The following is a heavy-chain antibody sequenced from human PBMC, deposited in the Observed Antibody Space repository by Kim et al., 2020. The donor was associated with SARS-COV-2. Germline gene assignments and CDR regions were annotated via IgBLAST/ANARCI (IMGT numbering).Heavy chain of an antibody. D-gene: IGHD3-10*01. V-gene: IGHV3-53*01. CDR2: IYSGGST. J-gene: IGHJ4*02. Sequence: GGSLRLSCAASGFTVSSNYMSWVRQAPGKGLEWVSVIYSGGSTYYADSVKGRFTISRDNSKNTLYLQMNILRAEDTAVYYCARAPGGITMVRGGIVWGQGTLVTVSS. CDR1: GFTVSSNY. CDR3: ARAPGGITMVRGGIV.